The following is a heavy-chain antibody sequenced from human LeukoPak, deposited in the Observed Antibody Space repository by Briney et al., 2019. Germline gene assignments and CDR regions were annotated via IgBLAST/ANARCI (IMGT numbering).Heavy chain of an antibody. CDR1: GNSISSGDYY. D-gene: IGHD3-3*01. CDR2: IYTSGST. J-gene: IGHJ3*02. CDR3: ARAFRGIFGVFEAFDI. V-gene: IGHV4-61*02. Sequence: PSETLSLTCTVSGNSISSGDYYWSWIRQPAGKGLEWIGRIYTSGSTTYNPSLKSRVTISEDTSKNQFSLKLSSVTAADTAVYYCARAFRGIFGVFEAFDIWGQGTMVTVSS.